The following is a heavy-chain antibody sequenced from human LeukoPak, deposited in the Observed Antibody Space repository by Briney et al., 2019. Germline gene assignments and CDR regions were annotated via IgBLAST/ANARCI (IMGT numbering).Heavy chain of an antibody. Sequence: GGSLRLSCAASGFTFDDYGMIWVRQAPGKGLEWVSGINWNGGSTGYADSVKGRFTISRDNAKNSLYLQMNSLRAEDTALYYCARGPIFVVVVAALDYWGQGTLVTVSS. V-gene: IGHV3-20*04. CDR1: GFTFDDYG. D-gene: IGHD2-15*01. CDR2: INWNGGST. J-gene: IGHJ4*02. CDR3: ARGPIFVVVVAALDY.